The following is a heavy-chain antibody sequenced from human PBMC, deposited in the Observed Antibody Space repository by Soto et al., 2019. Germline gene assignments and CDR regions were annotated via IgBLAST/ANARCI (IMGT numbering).Heavy chain of an antibody. J-gene: IGHJ5*02. CDR2: IKSRANGGTT. CDR3: TRRHNARDPGVYYLGS. Sequence: HLVASGGGLLQPEGSLRLSCAASGFSFSDAWMNWVRQTPGKGLEWVGRIKSRANGGTTEYAAPVKDRFTISRDDSEKTVYLNMNSLKAEASAIYYCTRRHNARDPGVYYLGSWGQGTLVTVS. V-gene: IGHV3-15*07. CDR1: GFSFSDAW. D-gene: IGHD1-26*01.